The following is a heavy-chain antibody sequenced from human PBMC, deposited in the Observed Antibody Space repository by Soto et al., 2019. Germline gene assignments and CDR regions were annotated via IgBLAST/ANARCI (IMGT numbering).Heavy chain of an antibody. CDR1: GYTFTSYG. CDR3: ARGVSSSWYKSWVDY. J-gene: IGHJ4*02. D-gene: IGHD6-13*01. V-gene: IGHV1-18*01. CDR2: ISAYNGNT. Sequence: QVLLVQSGAEVKKPGASVKVSCKASGYTFTSYGVTWVRQAPGQGLEWMGWISAYNGNTNYAQKLQGRVTMTTDTSTSTAYMELRGLRSDDTAVYYCARGVSSSWYKSWVDYWGQGTRVTVSS.